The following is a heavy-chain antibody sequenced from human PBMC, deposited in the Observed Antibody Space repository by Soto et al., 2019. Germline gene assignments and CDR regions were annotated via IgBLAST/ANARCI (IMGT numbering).Heavy chain of an antibody. V-gene: IGHV3-23*01. CDR1: GFTFTTYA. J-gene: IGHJ6*02. CDR2: ISAGGGST. CDR3: ARDRSPYSSSWYGMDL. D-gene: IGHD6-13*01. Sequence: EVQLLESGGGLVQPGGSLRLSCAASGFTFTTYAMSWVRQAPGKGLEWVSTISAGGGSTYSADSVKGRFTISRDNSKNTLYLQVNSLTAADTATYFCARDRSPYSSSWYGMDLWGQGTTVTVSS.